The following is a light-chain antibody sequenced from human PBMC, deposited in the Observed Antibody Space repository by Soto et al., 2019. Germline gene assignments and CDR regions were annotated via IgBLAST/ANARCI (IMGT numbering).Light chain of an antibody. Sequence: QSALTQPASVSGSPGQSITISCTGTSSDVGIYNLVSWYQQHPGKAPKLMIYEGTRRPSGVSHRFSGSKSGNTASLTISGFQAEDEADYYCCSYAGSNTYVFGTGTKLTVL. CDR1: SSDVGIYNL. CDR3: CSYAGSNTYV. V-gene: IGLV2-23*01. CDR2: EGT. J-gene: IGLJ1*01.